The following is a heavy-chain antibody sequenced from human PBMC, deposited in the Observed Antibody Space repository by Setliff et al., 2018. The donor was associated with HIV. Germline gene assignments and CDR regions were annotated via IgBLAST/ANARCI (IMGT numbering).Heavy chain of an antibody. D-gene: IGHD2-15*01. J-gene: IGHJ4*02. V-gene: IGHV3-7*01. CDR1: GFSLGDFM. CDR3: AKYSPSGNNFDY. Sequence: GGSLRLSCTASGFSLGDFMLTWVRQAPGKGLEWVANIKQDGSEKYYVDSVKGRFTISRDNAKNSLYLQMNSLRAEDTAVYYCAKYSPSGNNFDYWGQGTLVTVSS. CDR2: IKQDGSEK.